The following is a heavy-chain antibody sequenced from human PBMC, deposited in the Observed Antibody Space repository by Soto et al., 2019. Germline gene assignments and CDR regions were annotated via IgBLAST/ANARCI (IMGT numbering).Heavy chain of an antibody. V-gene: IGHV3-21*01. CDR3: VRARATDSRPDY. CDR1: GFTFSLYS. CDR2: ISSSSSYI. J-gene: IGHJ4*02. D-gene: IGHD3-22*01. Sequence: GGSLRLSCAASGFTFSLYSMIWVRQAPGKGLEWVSSISSSSSYIYYADSMKGRFTLSRDNAQNSLYLQMNSLRVDHTAVYYCVRARATDSRPDYWGQGTLVTVSS.